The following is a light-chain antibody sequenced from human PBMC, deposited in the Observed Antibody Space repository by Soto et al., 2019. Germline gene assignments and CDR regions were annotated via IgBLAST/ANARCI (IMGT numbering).Light chain of an antibody. V-gene: IGLV1-44*01. J-gene: IGLJ3*02. CDR2: LND. CDR3: SPWDDGLNAWV. CDR1: SSNIGSNP. Sequence: QAVVTQPPSASGIPGQRITLTCYGSSSNIGSNPVNWYQHLPRTAPKLLIYLNDQRPSGVPYRFSGSKSGTSASLAIRVLHSEDEGEYYGSPWDDGLNAWVFGGGTKLTVL.